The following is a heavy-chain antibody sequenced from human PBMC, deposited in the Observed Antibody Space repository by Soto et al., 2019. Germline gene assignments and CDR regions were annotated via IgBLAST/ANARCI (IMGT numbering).Heavy chain of an antibody. CDR3: ARGVASSGYLN. J-gene: IGHJ4*02. CDR1: VYSFTSYW. V-gene: IGHV5-51*01. CDR2: IYPGDSGT. D-gene: IGHD3-22*01. Sequence: GESLKISCKGSVYSFTSYWIGWVRQMPGKGLALMGIIYPGDSGTRYSPSFQGQVTISADKSISTAYLQWSSPKASDTAMYYCARGVASSGYLNWGQGTLVTVSS.